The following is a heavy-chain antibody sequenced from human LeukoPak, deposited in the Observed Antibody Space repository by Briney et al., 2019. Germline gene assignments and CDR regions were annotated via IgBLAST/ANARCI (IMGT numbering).Heavy chain of an antibody. D-gene: IGHD3-10*02. Sequence: GGSLRLSCAASGFTFSSYSMNWVRQAPGKGLEWVSSISSSSSYIYYADSVKGRFTISRDNAKNSLYLQMNSLRAEDTAVYYCAKDGTMYAPDDKPLDYWGQGTLVTVSS. CDR2: ISSSSSYI. CDR1: GFTFSSYS. V-gene: IGHV3-21*01. J-gene: IGHJ4*02. CDR3: AKDGTMYAPDDKPLDY.